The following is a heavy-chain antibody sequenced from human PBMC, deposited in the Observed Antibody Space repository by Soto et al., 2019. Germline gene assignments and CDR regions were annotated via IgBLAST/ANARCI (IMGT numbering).Heavy chain of an antibody. D-gene: IGHD5-12*01. CDR2: INHSGST. Sequence: SETLSLTCAVYGGSFSGYYWSWIRQPPGKGLEWIGEINHSGSTNYNPSLKSRVTISVDTSKNQFSLKLSSVTAADTAVYYCARGYSGYDGPVGYWGQGTLVTVSS. CDR3: ARGYSGYDGPVGY. V-gene: IGHV4-34*01. J-gene: IGHJ4*02. CDR1: GGSFSGYY.